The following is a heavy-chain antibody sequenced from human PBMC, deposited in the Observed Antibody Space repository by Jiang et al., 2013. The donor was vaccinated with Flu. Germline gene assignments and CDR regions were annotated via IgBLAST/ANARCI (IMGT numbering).Heavy chain of an antibody. J-gene: IGHJ5*02. V-gene: IGHV4-38-2*01. CDR2: IYQSGGP. Sequence: GSGLVKPSETLSLTCAVSGDSISKGHYWGWIRQPPGKGLEWIGSIYQSGGPYYSPSLKSRVTILVDTPKNQLSLKLISVTAADTAIYYCARHYIKEGSLSYFDPWGQGTLVTVSS. D-gene: IGHD1-26*01. CDR3: ARHYIKEGSLSYFDP. CDR1: GDSISKGHY.